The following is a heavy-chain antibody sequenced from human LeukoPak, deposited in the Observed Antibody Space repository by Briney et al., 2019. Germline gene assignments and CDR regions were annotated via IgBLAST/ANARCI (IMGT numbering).Heavy chain of an antibody. CDR2: ISYDVSNK. J-gene: IGHJ4*02. V-gene: IGHV3-30*04. D-gene: IGHD2-2*01. CDR3: ARSPTTYCSSTSCYFDS. CDR1: GFTFSSYA. Sequence: PGRSLRLSCAASGFTFSSYAMHWVRRAPGKGLEWVAVISYDVSNKYYADSVKGRFTTSRDNSKNTLYLQMNSLRAEDTAVYYCARSPTTYCSSTSCYFDSWGQGTLVTVSS.